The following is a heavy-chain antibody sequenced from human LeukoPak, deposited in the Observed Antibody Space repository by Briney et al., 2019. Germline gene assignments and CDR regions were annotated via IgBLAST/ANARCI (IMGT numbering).Heavy chain of an antibody. CDR1: GFTFSSYS. J-gene: IGHJ4*02. V-gene: IGHV3-30*03. CDR2: ISYDGNTI. Sequence: GGSLRLSCAASGFTFSSYSMNWVRQAPGKGLQWVAVISYDGNTIHYADSVKGRFIISRDTFKNTLYLQMNSLRAEDTAVYYCARSGGLQKFDYWGQGTLVTVSS. CDR3: ARSGGLQKFDY. D-gene: IGHD4-11*01.